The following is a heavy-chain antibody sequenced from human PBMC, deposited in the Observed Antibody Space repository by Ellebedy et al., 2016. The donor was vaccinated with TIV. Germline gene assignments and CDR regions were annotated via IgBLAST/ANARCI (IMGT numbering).Heavy chain of an antibody. D-gene: IGHD3-22*01. J-gene: IGHJ5*02. CDR3: GRVRPPMYYYDSSGHNWFDP. CDR1: GGSFSGYS. CDR2: INHSGST. V-gene: IGHV4-34*01. Sequence: SQTLSLTXAVYGGSFSGYSSSWISQLPGKGLEWVGEINHSGSTNYNPSPKSRVTISVEPSKNQFSLKLSSVTAADTAVYYCGRVRPPMYYYDSSGHNWFDPWGQGTLVTVSS.